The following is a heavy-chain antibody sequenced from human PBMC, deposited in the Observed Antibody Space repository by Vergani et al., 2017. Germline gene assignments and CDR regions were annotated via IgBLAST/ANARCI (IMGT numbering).Heavy chain of an antibody. CDR2: IIPIFGTA. V-gene: IGHV1-69*18. D-gene: IGHD2-15*01. Sequence: QVQLVQSGAEVKKPGSSVKVSCKASGGTFSSYAISWVRQAPGQGLEWMGRIIPIFGTANYAQKFQGRVTITADESTSTAYMELSSLRSEDTAVYYCARDPDENIVVVVAATGNDACDIWGQGTMVTVSS. CDR1: GGTFSSYA. J-gene: IGHJ3*02. CDR3: ARDPDENIVVVVAATGNDACDI.